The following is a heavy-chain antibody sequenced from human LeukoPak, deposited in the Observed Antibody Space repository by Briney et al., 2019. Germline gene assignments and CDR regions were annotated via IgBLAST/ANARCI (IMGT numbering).Heavy chain of an antibody. CDR1: GYTFTSYG. CDR2: ISAYNGNT. D-gene: IGHD5-24*01. V-gene: IGHV1-18*01. Sequence: ASVKVSCKASGYTFTSYGITWVRQAPGQGLEWMGWISAYNGNTNYAQMLQGRVTMTTDTSTSTAYMELRSLRSDDTAVYYCARGLQETLGWLKAFSAFDIWGQGTMVTVSS. J-gene: IGHJ3*02. CDR3: ARGLQETLGWLKAFSAFDI.